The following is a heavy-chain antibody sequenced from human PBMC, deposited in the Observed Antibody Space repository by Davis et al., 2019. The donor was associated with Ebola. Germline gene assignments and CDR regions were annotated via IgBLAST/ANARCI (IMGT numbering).Heavy chain of an antibody. CDR3: ARRMTTVTTFSYYYYGMDV. V-gene: IGHV4-34*01. J-gene: IGHJ6*04. D-gene: IGHD4-17*01. CDR2: INHSGST. Sequence: GSLRLSCVASGFTFSGYAMSWIRQPPGKGLEWIGEINHSGSTNYNPSLKSRVTISVDTSKNQFSLKLSSVTAADTAVYYCARRMTTVTTFSYYYYGMDVWGKGTTVTVSS. CDR1: GFTFSGYA.